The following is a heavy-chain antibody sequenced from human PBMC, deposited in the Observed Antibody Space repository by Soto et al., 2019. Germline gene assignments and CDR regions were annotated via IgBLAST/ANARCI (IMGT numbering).Heavy chain of an antibody. CDR3: ARDGSSSWYSYCYKGMDV. Sequence: EVQLVESGGGLVQPGGSLRLSCAASGFTFSSYWMSWVRQAPGKGLEWVANINQDGSEKFYVDSEKGRFTISRDNAKKSLYLHMKTLRVEDTAVYYCARDGSSSWYSYCYKGMDVWGQGTRVTVSS. CDR2: INQDGSEK. CDR1: GFTFSSYW. V-gene: IGHV3-7*05. J-gene: IGHJ6*02. D-gene: IGHD6-13*01.